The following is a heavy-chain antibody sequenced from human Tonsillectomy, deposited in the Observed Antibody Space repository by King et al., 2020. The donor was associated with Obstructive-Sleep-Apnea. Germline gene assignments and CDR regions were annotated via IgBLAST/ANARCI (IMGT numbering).Heavy chain of an antibody. CDR3: AREPFCSSTSCLDFDY. V-gene: IGHV3-30*04. J-gene: IGHJ4*02. D-gene: IGHD2-2*01. CDR1: GFSFSRND. Sequence: VQLVESGGGVVHPGRSLRLSCAASGFSFSRNDMHWVRQAPGKGLEWVAVISYDRINKYYADSVKGRFTISRDNSKNTLYLQMNSLRAEDTAVYYCAREPFCSSTSCLDFDYWGQGSLVTVSS. CDR2: ISYDRINK.